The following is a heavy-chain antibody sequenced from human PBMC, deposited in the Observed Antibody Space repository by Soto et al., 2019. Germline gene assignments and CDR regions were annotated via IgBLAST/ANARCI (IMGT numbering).Heavy chain of an antibody. CDR2: ISYDGNNK. CDR3: ARAGVGATPGLDY. V-gene: IGHV3-30-3*01. J-gene: IGHJ4*02. Sequence: PGGSLRLSCAASGFIFSDYAMNWVRQAPGKGLEWVALISYDGNNKYYTDSVKGRFTISRDNSKSALYLQMNSLRAEDTAVYYCARAGVGATPGLDYWGQGTLVTVSS. D-gene: IGHD1-26*01. CDR1: GFIFSDYA.